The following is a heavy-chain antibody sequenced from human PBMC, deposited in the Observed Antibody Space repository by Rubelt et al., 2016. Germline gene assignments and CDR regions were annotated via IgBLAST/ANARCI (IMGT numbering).Heavy chain of an antibody. Sequence: EVQLVESGGDLVQPGGSLRLSCEGSGFTFSNYWLSWVRQAPGKGLEWVAHINEDGSDKYYVDSVRGRFTISRDNAKNSLYLQMNSLRVEDTAVYYCARDLGYSVSSDVGNWFDPWGQGTLVTVSS. J-gene: IGHJ5*02. D-gene: IGHD6-6*01. V-gene: IGHV3-7*05. CDR2: INEDGSDK. CDR3: ARDLGYSVSSDVGNWFDP. CDR1: GFTFSNYW.